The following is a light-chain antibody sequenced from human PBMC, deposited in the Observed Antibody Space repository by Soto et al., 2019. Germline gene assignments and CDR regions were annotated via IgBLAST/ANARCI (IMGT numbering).Light chain of an antibody. J-gene: IGKJ4*01. CDR3: QQFSSYPLT. CDR1: QTVRNNY. Sequence: EFLFTQSPGTLSLSPGERATLSCRASQTVRNNYLAWYQQKPGQAPRLLIYDASSRDTGIPDRFSGGGSGTDFTLPISRLEPEDFKVYYCQQFSSYPLTFGGGTKVDIK. V-gene: IGKV3-20*01. CDR2: DAS.